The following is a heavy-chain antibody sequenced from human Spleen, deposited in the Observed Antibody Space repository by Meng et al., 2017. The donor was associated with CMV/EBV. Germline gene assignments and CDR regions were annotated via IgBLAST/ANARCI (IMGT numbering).Heavy chain of an antibody. Sequence: SETLSLTCTVSGDSISSSSYYWGWIRQPPGKGLEWIGSINYSGGTYYNPSLKSRVTISVDTSKNQFSLKLTSVTAADTAVYYCARARFDYWGQGTLVTVSS. J-gene: IGHJ4*02. CDR2: INYSGGT. CDR3: ARARFDY. V-gene: IGHV4-39*07. CDR1: GDSISSSSYY.